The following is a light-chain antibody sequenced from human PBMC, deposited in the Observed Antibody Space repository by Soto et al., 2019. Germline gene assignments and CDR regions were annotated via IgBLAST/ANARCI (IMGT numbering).Light chain of an antibody. CDR3: QEYLQWPPGM. Sequence: EIVVTQSPATLSGSPGERVTLSCRASQCVSSRLAWYQQRPGQVPRLLIYDTASRAPGISARFSSSGAGTEVTLTISTLQSEDVSVDYCQEYLQWPPGMFGQGTTVDMK. V-gene: IGKV3-15*01. CDR1: QCVSSR. CDR2: DTA. J-gene: IGKJ1*01.